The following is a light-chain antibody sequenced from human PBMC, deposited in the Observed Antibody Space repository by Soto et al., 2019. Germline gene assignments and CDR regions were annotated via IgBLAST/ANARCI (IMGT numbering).Light chain of an antibody. Sequence: DIQMTQSPSTLSPSVGDRVTITCRASRSISDCLAWYQQKPGKAPKLLIFDASSLKSGVPSRFSGSGSGTEFTLTISGLQPDDVATYYCLQYSSHSWTFGQGTKVEIK. CDR1: RSISDC. CDR2: DAS. V-gene: IGKV1-5*01. CDR3: LQYSSHSWT. J-gene: IGKJ1*01.